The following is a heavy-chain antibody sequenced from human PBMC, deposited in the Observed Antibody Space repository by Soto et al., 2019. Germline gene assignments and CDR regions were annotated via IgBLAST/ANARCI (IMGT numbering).Heavy chain of an antibody. CDR1: GFTFSSYW. Sequence: EVQLVESGGGLVQSGGSLRLSCAASGFTFSSYWMPWVRQAPGKGLVWVSRIKGDGISTNYADSVKGRFTISRDNAKDTVFLQMNGLSADDTAVYYCARGAMGNYYNDYWGQGTLVTVSS. CDR2: IKGDGIST. D-gene: IGHD3-10*01. V-gene: IGHV3-74*01. CDR3: ARGAMGNYYNDY. J-gene: IGHJ4*02.